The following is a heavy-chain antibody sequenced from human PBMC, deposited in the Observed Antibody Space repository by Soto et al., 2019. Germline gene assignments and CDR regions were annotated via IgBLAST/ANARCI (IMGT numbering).Heavy chain of an antibody. CDR2: IDPSDSYT. CDR1: GYSFTSYW. D-gene: IGHD3-9*01. J-gene: IGHJ6*02. V-gene: IGHV5-10-1*01. CDR3: ARPGSELRYFDWLLSV. Sequence: PGQSLKLSCKCSGYSFTSYWIICVRLIPGKGLEWMGRIDPSDSYTNYSPSFQGHVTISADKSISTAYLQWSSLKASDTAMYYCARPGSELRYFDWLLSVWGQGTTVTVSS.